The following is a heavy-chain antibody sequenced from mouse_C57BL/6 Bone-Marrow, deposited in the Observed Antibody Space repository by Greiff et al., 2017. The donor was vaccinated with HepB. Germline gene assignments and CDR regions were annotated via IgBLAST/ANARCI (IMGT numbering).Heavy chain of an antibody. CDR3: AGGGDAMDY. CDR1: GYTFTDYE. V-gene: IGHV1-15*01. Sequence: QVHVKQSGAELVRPGASVTMSCKASGYTFTDYEMNWVKQTPVHGLEWIGAIDPETGGTDYNQKFKGKAILTADKSSSTAYMELRSLTSEDSAVYYCAGGGDAMDYWGQGTSVTVSS. J-gene: IGHJ4*01. CDR2: IDPETGGT.